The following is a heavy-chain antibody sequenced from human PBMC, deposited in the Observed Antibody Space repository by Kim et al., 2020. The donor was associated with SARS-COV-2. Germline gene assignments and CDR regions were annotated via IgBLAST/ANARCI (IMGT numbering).Heavy chain of an antibody. J-gene: IGHJ4*02. CDR2: IYYSGST. D-gene: IGHD3-9*01. CDR1: GGSISSSSYY. Sequence: SETLSLTCTVSGGSISSSSYYWGWIRQPPGKGLEWIGRIYYSGSTYYNPSLKSRVTISVDTSKNQFSLKLSSVTAADTAVYYCARFTKRWTGPEYDFDYWGQGTLVTVSS. CDR3: ARFTKRWTGPEYDFDY. V-gene: IGHV4-39*01.